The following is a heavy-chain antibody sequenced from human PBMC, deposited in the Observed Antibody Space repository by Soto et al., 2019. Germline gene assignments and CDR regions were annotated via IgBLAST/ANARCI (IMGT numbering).Heavy chain of an antibody. D-gene: IGHD1-26*01. CDR1: GYTFTSYA. Sequence: QVQLVQSGAEVKKPGASVKVSCKASGYTFTSYAMHWVRQAPGQRLEWMGWINAGNGNTKYSQKFQGRVTITRDTSASTAYMELSSLRYEDTAVSSCARGGSLYWYFDLWGRGTLVTVSS. J-gene: IGHJ2*01. CDR3: ARGGSLYWYFDL. V-gene: IGHV1-3*01. CDR2: INAGNGNT.